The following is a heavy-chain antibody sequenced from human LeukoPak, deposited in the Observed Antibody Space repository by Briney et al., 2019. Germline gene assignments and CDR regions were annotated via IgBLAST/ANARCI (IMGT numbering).Heavy chain of an antibody. CDR1: GFTFSRYN. V-gene: IGHV3-21*01. Sequence: GGSLRLSCAGSGFTFSRYNMNWFRQAPGKGLERVSSISSRSSYIFYADSVKGRFTISRDNSKNTVFLQMNSLRAEDTAVYYCARGTGHYYYYMDVWGKGTTVTVSS. D-gene: IGHD1-1*01. J-gene: IGHJ6*03. CDR2: ISSRSSYI. CDR3: ARGTGHYYYYMDV.